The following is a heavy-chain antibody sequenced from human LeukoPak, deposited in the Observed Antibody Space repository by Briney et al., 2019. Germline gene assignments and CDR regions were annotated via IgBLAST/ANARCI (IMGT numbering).Heavy chain of an antibody. CDR1: GYTFSDYY. CDR2: INLNSGGT. J-gene: IGHJ4*02. D-gene: IGHD6-19*01. Sequence: GASVKVSCKASGYTFSDYYMHWVRQAPGQGLEWMGWINLNSGGTIYAQKFQGRVTMTRDTSISTAYMELSRLRSDDTAVYYCARGDNSGSGYWGQGTLVTVSS. CDR3: ARGDNSGSGY. V-gene: IGHV1-2*02.